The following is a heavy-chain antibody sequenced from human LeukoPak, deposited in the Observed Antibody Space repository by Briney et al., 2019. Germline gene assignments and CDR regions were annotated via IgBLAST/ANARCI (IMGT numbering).Heavy chain of an antibody. CDR3: ARGYYDILTGYYYFDY. J-gene: IGHJ4*02. Sequence: GASVKVSCKASGYTFTSYGISWVRQAPGQGLEWMGWISAYNGNTNYAQKLQGRVTMTTDTSTSTAYMELRSLRSDDTAVYCCARGYYDILTGYYYFDYWGQGTLVTVSS. CDR2: ISAYNGNT. D-gene: IGHD3-9*01. V-gene: IGHV1-18*01. CDR1: GYTFTSYG.